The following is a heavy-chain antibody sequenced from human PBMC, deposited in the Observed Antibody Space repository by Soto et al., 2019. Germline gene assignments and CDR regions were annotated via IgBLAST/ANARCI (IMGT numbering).Heavy chain of an antibody. Sequence: SETLSLTCAVSSGSISSSNWWIWVRQPQGKGLKGIGEIYHSGSTNYNPSLKSRVTISVDKSKNQFSLKLSSVTAADTAVYYCARDGRYCSSTSCRGVWYFDLWGRGTLVTVSS. CDR1: SGSISSSNW. CDR2: IYHSGST. D-gene: IGHD2-2*01. J-gene: IGHJ2*01. CDR3: ARDGRYCSSTSCRGVWYFDL. V-gene: IGHV4-4*02.